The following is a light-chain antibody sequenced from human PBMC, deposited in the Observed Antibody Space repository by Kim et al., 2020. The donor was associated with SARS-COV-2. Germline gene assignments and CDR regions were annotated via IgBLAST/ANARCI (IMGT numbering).Light chain of an antibody. J-gene: IGKJ4*01. V-gene: IGKV3-15*01. CDR3: QQYNNWPLT. CDR2: GAS. Sequence: EMVMTQSPATLSVSPGDRATLSCRASQSVSSNLAWYQQKRGHAPRLLIYGASTKATGIPARFSGSGSGTEFTLTISSLQSEDFAVYYCQQYNNWPLTFGGGTKVDIK. CDR1: QSVSSN.